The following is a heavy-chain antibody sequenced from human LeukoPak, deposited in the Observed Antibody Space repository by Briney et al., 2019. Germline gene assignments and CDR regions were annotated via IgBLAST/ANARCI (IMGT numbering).Heavy chain of an antibody. CDR3: ARVRKYSGYYSWYFDL. J-gene: IGHJ2*01. Sequence: GGSLRLSCAASGFTFSSYDMHWVPQATGKGLEWVSAIGTAGETYYPGSVKGRFTISRENAKNSLYLQMNSLRAGDTAVYYCARVRKYSGYYSWYFDLWGRGTLVTVSS. CDR1: GFTFSSYD. V-gene: IGHV3-13*01. CDR2: IGTAGET. D-gene: IGHD5-12*01.